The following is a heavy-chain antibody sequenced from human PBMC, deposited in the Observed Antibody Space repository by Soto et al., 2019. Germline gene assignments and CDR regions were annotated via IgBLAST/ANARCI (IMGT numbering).Heavy chain of an antibody. Sequence: QVQLVQSGAEVKKPGASVKVSCKASGYTFTSYGISWVRQAPGQGLEWMGWISAYNGNTNIAPKLQGRVTMTTDTSTSTAYMELRSLRSDDTAVYYCARVPRGAWYSQSLYWGQGGLVTVSS. CDR2: ISAYNGNT. CDR3: ARVPRGAWYSQSLY. J-gene: IGHJ4*02. V-gene: IGHV1-18*04. D-gene: IGHD6-13*01. CDR1: GYTFTSYG.